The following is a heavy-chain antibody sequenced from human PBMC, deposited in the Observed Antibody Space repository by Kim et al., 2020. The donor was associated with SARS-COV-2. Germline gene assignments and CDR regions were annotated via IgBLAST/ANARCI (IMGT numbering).Heavy chain of an antibody. D-gene: IGHD3-9*01. CDR2: ISAYNGNT. CDR1: GYTFTSYG. CDR3: ARDPTLRYFESDAFDI. Sequence: ASVKVSCKASGYTFTSYGISWVRQAPGQGLEWMGWISAYNGNTNYAQKLQGRVTMTTDTSTSTAYMELRSLRSDDTAVYYCARDPTLRYFESDAFDIWGQGTMVTVSS. J-gene: IGHJ3*02. V-gene: IGHV1-18*01.